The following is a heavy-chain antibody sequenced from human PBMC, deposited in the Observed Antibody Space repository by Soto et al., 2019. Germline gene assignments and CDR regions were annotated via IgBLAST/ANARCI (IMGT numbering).Heavy chain of an antibody. CDR2: IYSGGST. J-gene: IGHJ5*02. V-gene: IGHV4-39*07. CDR3: ATKGDYGGWFDP. D-gene: IGHD3-10*01. Sequence: SETLSLTCTVSGDSVSSVGFHWAWLRRPPGKGLEWIGYIYSGGSTYYRPSLESRMHMSLDATRNHYSLRLTSVTAADTAVYYCATKGDYGGWFDPWGQGTLVTVSS. CDR1: GDSVSSVGFH.